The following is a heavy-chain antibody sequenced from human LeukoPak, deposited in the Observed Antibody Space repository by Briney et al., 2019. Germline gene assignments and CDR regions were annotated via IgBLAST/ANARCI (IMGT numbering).Heavy chain of an antibody. Sequence: PSETLSLTCAVYGGSFSGYYWSWIRQPPGKGLEWIGEINHSGSTNYNPPLKSRVTISVDTSKNQFSLKLSSVTAADTAVYYCARGRTRNYSSSWRYYFDYWGQGTLVTVSS. CDR1: GGSFSGYY. J-gene: IGHJ4*02. CDR3: ARGRTRNYSSSWRYYFDY. CDR2: INHSGST. D-gene: IGHD6-13*01. V-gene: IGHV4-34*01.